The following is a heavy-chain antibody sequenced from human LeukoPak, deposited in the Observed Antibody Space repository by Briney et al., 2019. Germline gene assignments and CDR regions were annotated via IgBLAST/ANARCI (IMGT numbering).Heavy chain of an antibody. CDR1: GFTVSSNF. CDR3: ARVSTWFDP. Sequence: PGGSLRLSCAASGFTVSSNFMTWVRQAPGKGLEWVSLIYTGGDTYYADSVKGRFTISRDNSMNTLYLQMNSLRAEDTAIYYCARVSTWFDPWGQGTLVTVSS. CDR2: IYTGGDT. V-gene: IGHV3-53*01. J-gene: IGHJ5*02.